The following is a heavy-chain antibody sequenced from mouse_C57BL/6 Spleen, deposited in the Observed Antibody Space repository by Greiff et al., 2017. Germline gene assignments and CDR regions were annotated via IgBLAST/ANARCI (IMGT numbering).Heavy chain of an antibody. CDR3: VSSGYGHWYIGV. J-gene: IGHJ1*03. CDR2: IYPGDGDT. CDR1: GYAFSSYW. Sequence: QVQLQQSGAELVKPGASVKISCKASGYAFSSYWMNWVKQRPGKGLEWIGQIYPGDGDTNYNGKFKGKATLTADKSSSTAYMQLSSLTSEDSAVYFCVSSGYGHWYIGVWGTGTTVTVSS. D-gene: IGHD3-1*01. V-gene: IGHV1-80*01.